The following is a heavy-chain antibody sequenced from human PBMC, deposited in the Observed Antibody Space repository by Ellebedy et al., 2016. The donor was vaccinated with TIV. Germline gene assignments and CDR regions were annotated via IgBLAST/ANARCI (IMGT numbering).Heavy chain of an antibody. CDR3: ARDQGYGTGSFTAFDY. D-gene: IGHD3-10*01. V-gene: IGHV3-30*03. J-gene: IGHJ4*02. CDR1: GFTFSNSG. Sequence: GESLKISCAASGFTFSNSGMHWVRPAPGKGLEWVAVISYDGSKKFYADSVQGRFIISRDNSKNTLFLQMNSLRAEDTAVYHCARDQGYGTGSFTAFDYWGQGTLVTVSS. CDR2: ISYDGSKK.